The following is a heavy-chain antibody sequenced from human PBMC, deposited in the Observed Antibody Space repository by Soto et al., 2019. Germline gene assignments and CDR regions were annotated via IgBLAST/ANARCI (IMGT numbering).Heavy chain of an antibody. D-gene: IGHD3-3*01. CDR2: IYYSGST. J-gene: IGHJ6*03. V-gene: IGHV4-31*03. CDR3: ALTRSGYYVGYMDV. Sequence: NPSETLSLTCTVSGGSISSGGYYWSWIRQHPGKGLEWIGYIYYSGSTYYNPSLKSRVTISVDTSKNQFSLKLSSVTAADTAVYYCALTRSGYYVGYMDVWGKGTTVTVSS. CDR1: GGSISSGGYY.